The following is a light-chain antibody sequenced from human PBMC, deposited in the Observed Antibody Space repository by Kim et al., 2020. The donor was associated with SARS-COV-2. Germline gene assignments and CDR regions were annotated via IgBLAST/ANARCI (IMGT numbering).Light chain of an antibody. Sequence: GQSITLSCTGTSSDGGDYNYVSWYQKHPGKAPKLMIYDVSNRPSGVSSRFSGSKSGSTASLTISVLQAEDEADYFCSSYTTGTTVVFGGGTQLTVL. V-gene: IGLV2-14*03. CDR1: SSDGGDYNY. CDR3: SSYTTGTTVV. CDR2: DVS. J-gene: IGLJ2*01.